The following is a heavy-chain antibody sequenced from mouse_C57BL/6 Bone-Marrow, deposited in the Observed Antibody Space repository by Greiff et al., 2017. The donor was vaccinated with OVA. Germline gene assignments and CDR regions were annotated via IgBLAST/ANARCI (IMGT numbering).Heavy chain of an antibody. CDR2: IDPSDSYT. CDR3: ARGIYYFDY. J-gene: IGHJ2*01. V-gene: IGHV1-50*01. CDR1: GYTFTSYR. Sequence: QVQLQQPGAELVKPGASVKLSCKASGYTFTSYRMQWVKQRPGQGLEWIGEIDPSDSYTNYNQKFKGKATLTVDTSSSTAYMQLSSLTSEDSAVYYCARGIYYFDYWGQGTTLTVSS.